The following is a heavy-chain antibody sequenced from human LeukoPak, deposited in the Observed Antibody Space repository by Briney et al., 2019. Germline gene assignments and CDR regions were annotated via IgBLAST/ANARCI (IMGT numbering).Heavy chain of an antibody. CDR1: GYTFTSYG. CDR3: ARGGSGWYYYYYGMDV. Sequence: ASVKVSCKASGYTFTSYGISWVRQAPGQGLEWMGWISAYHGNTNYAQKLQGRVTMTTDTSTSTAYMELRSLRSEDTAVYYCARGGSGWYYYYYGMDVWGQGTTVTVFS. D-gene: IGHD6-19*01. CDR2: ISAYHGNT. J-gene: IGHJ6*02. V-gene: IGHV1-18*01.